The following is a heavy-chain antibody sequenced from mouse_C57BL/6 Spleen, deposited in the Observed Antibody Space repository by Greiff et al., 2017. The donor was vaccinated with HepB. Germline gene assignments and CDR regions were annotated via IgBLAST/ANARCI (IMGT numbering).Heavy chain of an antibody. CDR1: GFTFSSYA. D-gene: IGHD1-1*01. J-gene: IGHJ3*01. CDR3: ARGGYGSSYGVAY. V-gene: IGHV5-4*03. CDR2: ISDGGSYT. Sequence: EVMLVESGGGLVKPGGSLKLSCAASGFTFSSYAMSWVRQTPEKRLEWVATISDGGSYTYYPDNVKGRFTISRDNAKNNLYLQMSHLKSEDTAMYYCARGGYGSSYGVAYWGQGTLVTVSA.